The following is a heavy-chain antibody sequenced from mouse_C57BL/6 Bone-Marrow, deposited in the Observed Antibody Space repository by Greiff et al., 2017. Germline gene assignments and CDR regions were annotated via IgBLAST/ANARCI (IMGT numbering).Heavy chain of an antibody. CDR3: AREGLWGDWYFDV. V-gene: IGHV1-81*01. D-gene: IGHD1-1*01. CDR1: DYTFTSYG. CDR2: IYPRSGNT. J-gene: IGHJ1*03. Sequence: VQLVESGAELARPGASVKLSCKASDYTFTSYGISWVKQRTGQGLEWIGEIYPRSGNTYYNEKFKGKATLTADKSSSTAYMELRSLTSEDSAVYFCAREGLWGDWYFDVWGTGTTVTVSS.